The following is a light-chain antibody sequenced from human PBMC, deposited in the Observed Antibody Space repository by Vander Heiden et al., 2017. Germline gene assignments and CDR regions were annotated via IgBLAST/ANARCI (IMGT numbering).Light chain of an antibody. Sequence: EIVLTQSPATLSLSPGERATLSCRASQSVSRYLAWYQQKPGQAPRLLIYDASNRATGIPARFSGSGSGTDFTLTISSLETEDFAVYYCQQRGNWGVTFGQGTRLEIK. CDR3: QQRGNWGVT. CDR1: QSVSRY. CDR2: DAS. V-gene: IGKV3-11*01. J-gene: IGKJ5*01.